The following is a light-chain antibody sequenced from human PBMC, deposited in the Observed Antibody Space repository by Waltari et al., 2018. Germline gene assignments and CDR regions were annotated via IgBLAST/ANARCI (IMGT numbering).Light chain of an antibody. CDR3: QQYNNWPPFT. J-gene: IGKJ3*01. Sequence: EIVMTQSPATLSVSPGERATLSCRASQSVSSNFAWYQQKPGQAPRLLIYGSSTRATGIPARCSGSGSGTEFTLTISSLQSEDVAVDYCQQYNNWPPFTFGPGTKVDIK. CDR1: QSVSSN. V-gene: IGKV3-15*01. CDR2: GSS.